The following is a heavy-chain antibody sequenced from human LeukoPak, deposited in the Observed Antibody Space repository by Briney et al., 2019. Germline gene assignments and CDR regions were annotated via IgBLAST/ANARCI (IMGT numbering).Heavy chain of an antibody. CDR3: ARDVDPAMGLGFAY. CDR2: IYSGGST. CDR1: GFTFSSYW. Sequence: GGSLRLSCAASGFTFSSYWMSWVRQAPGRGLEWVSVIYSGGSTYYADSVKGRFTISRDNSKNTLYLQMNSLRAEDTAAYYCARDVDPAMGLGFAYWGQGTLVTVYS. V-gene: IGHV3-66*01. D-gene: IGHD5-18*01. J-gene: IGHJ4*02.